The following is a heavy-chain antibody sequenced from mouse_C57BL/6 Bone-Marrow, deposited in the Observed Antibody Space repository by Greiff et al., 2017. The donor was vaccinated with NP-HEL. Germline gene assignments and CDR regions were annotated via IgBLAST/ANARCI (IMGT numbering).Heavy chain of an antibody. J-gene: IGHJ1*03. V-gene: IGHV1-54*01. CDR1: GYAFTNYL. CDR3: ARELRCYFDV. CDR2: INPGSGGT. Sequence: QVQLQQSGAELIRPGTSVKVSCKASGYAFTNYLIEWVKQRPGQGLEWIGVINPGSGGTNYNEKFKGKATLTADKSSSTAYMQLSSLTSEDSAVYFCARELRCYFDVWGTGTTVTVAS. D-gene: IGHD1-1*01.